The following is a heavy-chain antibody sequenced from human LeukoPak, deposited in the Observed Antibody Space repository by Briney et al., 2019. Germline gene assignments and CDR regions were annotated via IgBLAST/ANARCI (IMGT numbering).Heavy chain of an antibody. CDR3: ARYPLPSIVGATRSSYYYYGMDV. D-gene: IGHD1-26*01. Sequence: GGSLRLSCAASGFTFSSYAMSWVRQAPGKGLEWVSAISGSGGSTYYADSVKGRFTISRDNPKNTLYLQMNSLRAEDTAVYYCARYPLPSIVGATRSSYYYYGMDVWGQGTTVTVSS. J-gene: IGHJ6*02. CDR2: ISGSGGST. CDR1: GFTFSSYA. V-gene: IGHV3-23*01.